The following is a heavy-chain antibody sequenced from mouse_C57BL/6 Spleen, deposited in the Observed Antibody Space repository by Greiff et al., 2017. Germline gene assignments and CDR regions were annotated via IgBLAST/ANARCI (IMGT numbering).Heavy chain of an antibody. D-gene: IGHD2-3*01. Sequence: EVKLQESGAELVRPGASVKLSCTASGFNIKDDYMHWVKQRPEQGLEWIGWIDPENGDTEYASKFQGKATITADTSSNTAYLQLSSLTSEDTAVYYCTTRGWLLRGYWGQGTTLTVSS. CDR2: IDPENGDT. V-gene: IGHV14-4*01. CDR1: GFNIKDDY. J-gene: IGHJ2*01. CDR3: TTRGWLLRGY.